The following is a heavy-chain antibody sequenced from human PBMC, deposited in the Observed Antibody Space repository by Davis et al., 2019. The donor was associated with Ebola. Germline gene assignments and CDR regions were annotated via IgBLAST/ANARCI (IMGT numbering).Heavy chain of an antibody. V-gene: IGHV4-59*04. Sequence: MPSETLSLTCTVSGGSISSYYWSWIRQPPGKGLEWIGYIYYSGSTYYNPSLKSRVTISVDTSKNQFSLKLSSVTAADTAVYYCASHYRYYYDSSGYHISHVFDYWGQGTLVTVSS. CDR3: ASHYRYYYDSSGYHISHVFDY. D-gene: IGHD3-22*01. CDR2: IYYSGST. J-gene: IGHJ4*02. CDR1: GGSISSYY.